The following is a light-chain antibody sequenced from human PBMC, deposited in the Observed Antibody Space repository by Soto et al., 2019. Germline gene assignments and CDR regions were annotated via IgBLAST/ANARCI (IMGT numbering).Light chain of an antibody. CDR2: EVY. V-gene: IGLV2-14*03. Sequence: QSVLAQPASVSGSPGQSIAISCTGVRTDFDGYDYVSWYQQHPGQAPQLIIYEVYNRPSGVSHRFSGSKSGDTASLTISGLQAEDEADYYCTSYTSSTPFYVFGTGTKVTDL. CDR1: RTDFDGYDY. CDR3: TSYTSSTPFYV. J-gene: IGLJ1*01.